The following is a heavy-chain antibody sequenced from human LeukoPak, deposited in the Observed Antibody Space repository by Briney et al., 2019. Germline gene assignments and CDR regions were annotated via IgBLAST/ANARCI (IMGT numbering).Heavy chain of an antibody. J-gene: IGHJ3*02. CDR3: ARDRDLGEGAFDI. CDR2: ISSSGSII. Sequence: GGSLRLSCAASGFTFSDYYMSWIRQAPGKGLEWVSYISSSGSIIYYADSVKGRFTISRDNAKNSLYLQMNSLRAEDTAVYYCARDRDLGEGAFDIWGQGTMVTVSS. CDR1: GFTFSDYY. V-gene: IGHV3-11*01.